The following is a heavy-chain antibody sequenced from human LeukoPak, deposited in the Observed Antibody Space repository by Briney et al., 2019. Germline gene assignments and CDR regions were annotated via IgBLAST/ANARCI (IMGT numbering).Heavy chain of an antibody. Sequence: PGGSLRLSCAASGFTVSSNYMSWVRQAPGKGLEWVSVIYSGGSTYYADSVKGRFTISRDNSKNTLYLQMNSLRAEDTAVYYCAGTYYDILTGYYPIDYWGQGTLVTVSS. V-gene: IGHV3-66*01. CDR2: IYSGGST. CDR3: AGTYYDILTGYYPIDY. CDR1: GFTVSSNY. J-gene: IGHJ4*02. D-gene: IGHD3-9*01.